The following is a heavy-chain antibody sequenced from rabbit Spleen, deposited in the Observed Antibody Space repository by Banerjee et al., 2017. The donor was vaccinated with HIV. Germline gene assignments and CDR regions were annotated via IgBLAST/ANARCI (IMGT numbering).Heavy chain of an antibody. CDR3: ARHNGGYDF. J-gene: IGHJ6*01. D-gene: IGHD1-1*01. Sequence: QSLEESEGDLVKPETSLTLTCTASGFTLSGYWMCWVRQAPGKGLEWIGCIYAGSGYTYYATWAKGRFPISKTSSTTVTLQMTSLTAADTATYFCARHNGGYDFWGPGTLVTVS. V-gene: IGHV1S40*01. CDR2: IYAGSGYT. CDR1: GFTLSGYW.